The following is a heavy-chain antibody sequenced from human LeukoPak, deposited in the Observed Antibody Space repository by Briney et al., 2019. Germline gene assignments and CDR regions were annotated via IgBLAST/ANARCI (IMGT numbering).Heavy chain of an antibody. CDR2: ISSSSSYI. Sequence: GGSLRLSCAASGFTFSSYSMNWVRQAPGKGLEWVSSISSSSSYIYYADSVKGRFTISRDNAKNSLYLQMNSLRAEDTAVYYCATSPKPYCSGGSCYPRWGQGTLVTVSS. CDR3: ATSPKPYCSGGSCYPR. D-gene: IGHD2-15*01. J-gene: IGHJ4*02. CDR1: GFTFSSYS. V-gene: IGHV3-21*01.